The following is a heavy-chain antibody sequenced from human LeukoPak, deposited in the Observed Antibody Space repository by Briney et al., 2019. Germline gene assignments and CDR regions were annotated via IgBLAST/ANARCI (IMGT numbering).Heavy chain of an antibody. V-gene: IGHV1-2*02. Sequence: GASVKVSCKASGYTFTGYYMLWVRQAPGHGLEWMGWITPKRGGTNYAQKLQGRVTMTRETSISTAYMELSRLRSDDTAVYYCARRSSSSLPSNYFDYWGQGTLVTVSS. D-gene: IGHD6-6*01. J-gene: IGHJ4*02. CDR2: ITPKRGGT. CDR1: GYTFTGYY. CDR3: ARRSSSSLPSNYFDY.